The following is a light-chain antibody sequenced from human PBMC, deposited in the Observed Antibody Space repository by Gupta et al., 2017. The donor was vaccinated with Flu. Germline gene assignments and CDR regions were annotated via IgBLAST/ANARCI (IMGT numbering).Light chain of an antibody. CDR1: QSVSSNY. CDR3: QQYGTSPPWT. V-gene: IGKV3-20*01. J-gene: IGKJ1*01. Sequence: PLSLSLGERATLSCRASQSVSSNYLAWYQHKRGQAPRLLISGASNRAIGIPDRFSGSGSGTDFTLTISRLEPEDFAVYFCQQYGTSPPWTFGQGTKLEVK. CDR2: GAS.